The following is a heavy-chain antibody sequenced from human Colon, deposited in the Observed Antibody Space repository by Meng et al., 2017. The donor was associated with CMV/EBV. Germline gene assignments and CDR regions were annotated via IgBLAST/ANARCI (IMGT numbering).Heavy chain of an antibody. J-gene: IGHJ4*02. CDR1: GFTFSSYS. V-gene: IGHV3-21*01. D-gene: IGHD3-22*01. CDR3: ARGAEYYYDSSGPLY. Sequence: GESLKISCAASGFTFSSYSMNWVRQAPGKGLEWVSSISSSSYIYYADSVKGRFTISRDNAKNSLYLQMNSLRAEDTAVYYCARGAEYYYDSSGPLYWGQGTLVTVSS. CDR2: ISSSSYI.